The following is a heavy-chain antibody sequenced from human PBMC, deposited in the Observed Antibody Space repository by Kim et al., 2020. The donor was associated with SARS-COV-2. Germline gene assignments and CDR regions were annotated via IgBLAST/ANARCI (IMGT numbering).Heavy chain of an antibody. CDR2: IYYSGST. Sequence: SETLSLTCTVSGGSISGCYWSWIRQPPGKGLEWIGYIYYSGSTNYNPSLKSRVTMSVDTSKNQFSLKLSSVTAADTAVYYCASSRYYGMDVWGQGTTVTV. V-gene: IGHV4-59*08. CDR3: ASSRYYGMDV. J-gene: IGHJ6*02. CDR1: GGSISGCY.